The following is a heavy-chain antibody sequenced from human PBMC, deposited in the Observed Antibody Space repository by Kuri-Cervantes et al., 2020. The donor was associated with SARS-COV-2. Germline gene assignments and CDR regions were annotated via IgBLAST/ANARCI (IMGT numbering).Heavy chain of an antibody. D-gene: IGHD2-21*01. Sequence: GESLKISCAASGFTFSNAWMNWVRQAPGKGLEWVSAISGSGGSTYYADSVKGRFTISRDNSKNTLYLQMNSLRAEDTAVYYCAKVAQLTYCGGDCYFYYYYGMDVWGQGTTVTVSS. CDR2: ISGSGGST. CDR1: GFTFSNAW. J-gene: IGHJ6*02. V-gene: IGHV3-23*01. CDR3: AKVAQLTYCGGDCYFYYYYGMDV.